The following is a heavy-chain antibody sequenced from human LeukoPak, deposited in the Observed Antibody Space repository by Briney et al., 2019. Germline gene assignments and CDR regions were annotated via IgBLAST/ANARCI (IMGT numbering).Heavy chain of an antibody. CDR2: ISGSGGST. Sequence: SGGSLRLSCAASGFTFSSYAMSWVRQAPGKGLEWVSAISGSGGSTYYADSVKGRFTISRDNSKNTLYLQMNSLRAEDTAVYYCAKDQAPYSSGWYYGYWGQGTLVTVSS. CDR1: GFTFSSYA. V-gene: IGHV3-23*01. J-gene: IGHJ4*02. D-gene: IGHD6-19*01. CDR3: AKDQAPYSSGWYYGY.